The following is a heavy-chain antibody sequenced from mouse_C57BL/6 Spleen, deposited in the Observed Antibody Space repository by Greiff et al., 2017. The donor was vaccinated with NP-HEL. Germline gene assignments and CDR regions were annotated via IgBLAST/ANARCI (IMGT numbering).Heavy chain of an antibody. CDR2: IYPGDGDT. CDR3: ARRGAGRYAMDY. Sequence: QVQLQQSGPELVKPGASVKISCKASGYAFSSSWMNWVKQRPGKGLEWIGRIYPGDGDTNYNGKFKGKATLTADKSSSTAYLQLSRLTSEDSAVYFCARRGAGRYAMDYWGQGTSVTVSS. CDR1: GYAFSSSW. V-gene: IGHV1-82*01. J-gene: IGHJ4*01.